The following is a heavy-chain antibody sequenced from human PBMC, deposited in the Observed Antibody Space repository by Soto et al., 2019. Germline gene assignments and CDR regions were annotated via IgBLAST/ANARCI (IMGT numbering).Heavy chain of an antibody. Sequence: PSETLSLTCTVSGGSISSGDYYWSWIRQPPGKGLEWIGYIYYSGSTYYNPSLKSRVTISVDTSKNQFSLKLSSVTAADTAVYYCAGGVAMKQYYFDYWGQGTLVTVSS. V-gene: IGHV4-30-4*01. CDR3: AGGVAMKQYYFDY. CDR2: IYYSGST. CDR1: GGSISSGDYY. D-gene: IGHD2-15*01. J-gene: IGHJ4*02.